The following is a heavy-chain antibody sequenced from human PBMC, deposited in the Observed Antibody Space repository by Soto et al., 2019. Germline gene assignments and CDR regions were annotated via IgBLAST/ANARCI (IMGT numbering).Heavy chain of an antibody. CDR3: ARLAYEVGAKENVLFDY. V-gene: IGHV4-39*01. D-gene: IGHD1-26*01. CDR2: IYYSGST. J-gene: IGHJ4*02. CDR1: GGSISSSNYY. Sequence: QVQLQESGPGLVKPSETLSLTCTVSGGSISSSNYYWGWIRQPPGKGLEWIGSIYYSGSTYYNPSLKSRVTISVDTSKNQFSLKLSSVTAADTAVYYCARLAYEVGAKENVLFDYWGQGTLVTVSS.